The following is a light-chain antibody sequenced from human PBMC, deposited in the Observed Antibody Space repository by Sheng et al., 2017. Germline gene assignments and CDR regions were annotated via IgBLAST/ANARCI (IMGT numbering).Light chain of an antibody. J-gene: IGKJ3*01. CDR2: GAT. V-gene: IGKV3-20*01. CDR3: QQYGTSIGFT. Sequence: IVMTQSPATLSVSPGERVTLSCRSSQSISTNLAWYQHKPGQAPRLLIYGATSRATGIPDRFSGSGSGTDFNLTISRLEPEDFAVYYCQQYGTSIGFTFGPGTKMDIK. CDR1: QSISTN.